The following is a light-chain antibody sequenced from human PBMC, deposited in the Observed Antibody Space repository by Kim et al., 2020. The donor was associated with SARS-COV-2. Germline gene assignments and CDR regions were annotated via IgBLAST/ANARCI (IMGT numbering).Light chain of an antibody. Sequence: DIQMTQSPSSLSASVGDRVTITCRASQNINMYLNWYQQKPGKAPKLLIYVGVPSRFSGSGSGTDFTLTISSLQPEDFATYYCQQSYGTPPTFGQGAKLEIK. V-gene: IGKV1-39*01. J-gene: IGKJ2*01. CDR1: QNINMY. CDR2: V. CDR3: QQSYGTPPT.